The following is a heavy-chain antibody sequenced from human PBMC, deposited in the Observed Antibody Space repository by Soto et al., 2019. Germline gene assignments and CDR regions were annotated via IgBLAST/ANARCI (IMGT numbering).Heavy chain of an antibody. CDR1: GYTFRNYG. J-gene: IGHJ4*02. CDR2: VSAYNRNT. D-gene: IGHD3-10*01. Sequence: QVQLGQSGAEVKKPGASVKVSCEAYGYTFRNYGITWVRQAPGQGLEWMGWVSAYNRNTNYAQKFQETVTITTDTPTTTAYTQLRSLRSDDTVIYVCASARPGESLPYWCQGTRVTVSS. V-gene: IGHV1-18*01. CDR3: ASARPGESLPY.